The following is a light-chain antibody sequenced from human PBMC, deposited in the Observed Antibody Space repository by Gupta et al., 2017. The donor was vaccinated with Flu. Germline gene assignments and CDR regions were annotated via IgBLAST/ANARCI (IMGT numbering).Light chain of an antibody. CDR1: VSLLHGNGYNY. Sequence: DIVMTQSPLSLPVTPGEPASISCRPSVSLLHGNGYNYLDWYLQKPGQSPQRLIYLGSNRASGVPDRFSGSGSGTYFTLEISRVEAEDVGVYFCAQGIQTPYSFVQGSKLEIK. CDR3: AQGIQTPYS. J-gene: IGKJ2*03. CDR2: LGS. V-gene: IGKV2-28*01.